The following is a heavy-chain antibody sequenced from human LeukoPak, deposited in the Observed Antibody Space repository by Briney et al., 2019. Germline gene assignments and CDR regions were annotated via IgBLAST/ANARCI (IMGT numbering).Heavy chain of an antibody. CDR2: ISKVGSDK. CDR1: GFTFRTYA. D-gene: IGHD3-16*01. J-gene: IGHJ4*02. V-gene: IGHV3-30-3*01. Sequence: PRGSLRLSCAASGFTFRTYAIHWVRQAPGKGLEWVAVISKVGSDKYHAESVKGRFTISRDNANNSLYLQMNSVRAEDTAMYYCVRDGGYIGPDSWGQGALVSASS. CDR3: VRDGGYIGPDS.